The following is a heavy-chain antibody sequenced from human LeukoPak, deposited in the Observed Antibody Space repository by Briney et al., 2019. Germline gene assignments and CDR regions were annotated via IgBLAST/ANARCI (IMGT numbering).Heavy chain of an antibody. CDR1: GFTFSSYG. CDR3: VKEAVPRICDWYDY. CDR2: ISYEGRTI. V-gene: IGHV3-30*18. Sequence: PGGSLRLSCTASGFTFSSYGMHWVRQAPGKGLEWVAVISYEGRTIYYADSATGRFTISRDNSKNTLYLQMNSLRPEDTAVYYCVKEAVPRICDWYDYWGQGTLVTASS. D-gene: IGHD6-19*01. J-gene: IGHJ4*02.